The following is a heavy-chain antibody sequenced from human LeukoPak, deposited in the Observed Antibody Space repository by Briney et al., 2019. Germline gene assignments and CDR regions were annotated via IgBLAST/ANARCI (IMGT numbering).Heavy chain of an antibody. CDR1: GGSISSGDYY. CDR2: ISYSGST. D-gene: IGHD3/OR15-3a*01. V-gene: IGHV4-30-4*01. CDR3: AKGGLATYNWFDP. Sequence: PSETQSLTCTVSGGSISSGDYYWSWLRQPPGMGPEWIGDISYSGSTYYNPSLRSRLSISVDRSNNQFSLRLTSVTAADTAVYYCAKGGLATYNWFDPWGQGTLVIVSS. J-gene: IGHJ5*02.